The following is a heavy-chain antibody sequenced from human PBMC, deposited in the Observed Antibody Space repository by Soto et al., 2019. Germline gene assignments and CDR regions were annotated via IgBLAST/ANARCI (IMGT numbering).Heavy chain of an antibody. CDR2: IYYSGST. V-gene: IGHV4-59*12. CDR1: GGSISSYY. Sequence: PSETLSLTCTVSGGSISSYYWSWIWQPPGKGLEWIGYIYYSGSTNYNPSLKSRVTISVDTSKNQFSLKLSSVTAADTAVYYCARTLPRAYSSSRFDYWGQGTLVTVSS. D-gene: IGHD6-13*01. J-gene: IGHJ4*02. CDR3: ARTLPRAYSSSRFDY.